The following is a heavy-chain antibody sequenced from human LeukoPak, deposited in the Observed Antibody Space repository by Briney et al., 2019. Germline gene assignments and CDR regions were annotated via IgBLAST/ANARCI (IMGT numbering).Heavy chain of an antibody. V-gene: IGHV3-33*01. J-gene: IGHJ4*02. CDR3: ARGEENWGFHY. CDR1: GFTFSSYG. CDR2: IWYDGSNK. Sequence: PGGPLRLSCAASGFTFSSYGMHWVRQAPGKGLEWVAVIWYDGSNKYYADSVKGRFTISRDNSKNTLYLQMNSLRAEDTAVYYCARGEENWGFHYWGQGTLVTVSS. D-gene: IGHD7-27*01.